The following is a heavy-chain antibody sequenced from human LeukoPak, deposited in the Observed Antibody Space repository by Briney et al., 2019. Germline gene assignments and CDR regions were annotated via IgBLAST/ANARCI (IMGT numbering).Heavy chain of an antibody. J-gene: IGHJ4*02. D-gene: IGHD6-13*01. CDR3: ARERPGGATAVDY. Sequence: GGSLRLSCSASGFTFSDYDMNWIRQAPGKGLEWISAISGRSSHTYYGDSVKGRFSISRDNAKNSLYLQMKSLRAEDTAVYYCARERPGGATAVDYWGQGTLVTVSS. CDR1: GFTFSDYD. V-gene: IGHV3-21*01. CDR2: ISGRSSHT.